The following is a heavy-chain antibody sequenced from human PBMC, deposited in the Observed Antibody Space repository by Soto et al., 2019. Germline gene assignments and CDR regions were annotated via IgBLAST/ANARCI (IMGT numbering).Heavy chain of an antibody. D-gene: IGHD1-1*01. CDR3: AKDRRGTERIGY. Sequence: EVQLLESGGGLVQPGRSLRLSCAASGFTFSSYAMSWVRQAPGKGLEWVSAISGSGGSTYYADSVKGRFTISRDNSKNTLYLQMNSLRAEDTAVYYCAKDRRGTERIGYWGQGTLVTVSS. J-gene: IGHJ4*02. V-gene: IGHV3-23*01. CDR1: GFTFSSYA. CDR2: ISGSGGST.